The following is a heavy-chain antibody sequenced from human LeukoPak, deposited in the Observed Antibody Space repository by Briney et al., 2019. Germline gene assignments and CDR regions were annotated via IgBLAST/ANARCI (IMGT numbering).Heavy chain of an antibody. CDR2: INHRGST. V-gene: IGHV4-34*01. Sequence: SETLSLTCAVYGGSFSAYYWSWLRQPPGKGLEWIGEINHRGSTNYSPSLKSRVTISVDTSKNQFSLKLSSVTAADTAVYYCARGLTPRSGSFDYWGQGTLVTVSS. D-gene: IGHD3-3*01. CDR3: ARGLTPRSGSFDY. J-gene: IGHJ4*02. CDR1: GGSFSAYY.